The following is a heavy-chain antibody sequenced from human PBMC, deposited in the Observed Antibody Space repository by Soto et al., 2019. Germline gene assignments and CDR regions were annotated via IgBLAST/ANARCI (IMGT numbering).Heavy chain of an antibody. J-gene: IGHJ4*02. CDR3: ARLEGLATISYYFDF. CDR2: IYYRGNA. CDR1: DDSINSDKYY. D-gene: IGHD3-9*01. Sequence: PSETLSLTCSVSDDSINSDKYYWGWIRQPPGKGLEWIGSIYYRGNAYYNPSLQTRVTISLDRSKSQFSLKLNSVTAADSAVYFCARLEGLATISYYFDFWGPGALVTVSS. V-gene: IGHV4-39*01.